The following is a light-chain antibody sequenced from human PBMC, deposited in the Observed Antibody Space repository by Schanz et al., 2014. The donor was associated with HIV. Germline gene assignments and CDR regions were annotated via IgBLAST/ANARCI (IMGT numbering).Light chain of an antibody. J-gene: IGLJ2*01. CDR3: AAWDDSLNVVV. V-gene: IGLV1-44*01. CDR1: SSNIGSNT. Sequence: QSVLTQPPSASGTPGQRVIISCSGSSSNIGSNTVNWYQQLPGTAPKLLIYSLNQRPSGVPDRFSGSKSGTSASLAISGLQSEDEADYYCAAWDDSLNVVVFGGGTKLTVL. CDR2: SLN.